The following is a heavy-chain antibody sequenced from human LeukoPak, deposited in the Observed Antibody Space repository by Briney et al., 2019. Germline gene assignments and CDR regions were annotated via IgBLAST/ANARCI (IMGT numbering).Heavy chain of an antibody. CDR1: GFTFSSYA. Sequence: GGSLRLSCAASGFTFSSYAMSWVRQAPGKGLEWVSVIYSGGSTYYADSVKGRFTISRDNSKNTLYLQMNSLRAEDTAVYYCARHKPDIITMAHWGQGTLVTVSS. CDR2: IYSGGST. V-gene: IGHV3-66*04. CDR3: ARHKPDIITMAH. J-gene: IGHJ4*02. D-gene: IGHD3-10*01.